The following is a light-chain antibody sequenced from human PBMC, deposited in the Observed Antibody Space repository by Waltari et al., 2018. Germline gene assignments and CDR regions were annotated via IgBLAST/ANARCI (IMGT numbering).Light chain of an antibody. V-gene: IGKV3-11*01. CDR1: QSVNNR. Sequence: EIVLTQSPATLSLSPGERATLSSRASQSVNNRLAWYQQKPGQAPRLLIYDASKRATGIPARFSGSGSGTDFTLTISSLEPEDFAVYYCQYRGHWPPGATFGPGTKVEIK. J-gene: IGKJ3*01. CDR3: QYRGHWPPGAT. CDR2: DAS.